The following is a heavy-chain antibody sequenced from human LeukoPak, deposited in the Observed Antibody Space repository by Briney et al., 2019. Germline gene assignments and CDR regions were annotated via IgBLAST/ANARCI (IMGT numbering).Heavy chain of an antibody. Sequence: ASVKVSCKASGYTFTSYDINWVRQATGQGLVWMGWMNPNSGNTGYAQKFQGRVTMTRNTSISTAYMELSSLRSEDTAVYYCARAFSLLIAGAFDPWGQGTLVTVSS. CDR2: MNPNSGNT. D-gene: IGHD6-19*01. CDR3: ARAFSLLIAGAFDP. CDR1: GYTFTSYD. J-gene: IGHJ5*02. V-gene: IGHV1-8*01.